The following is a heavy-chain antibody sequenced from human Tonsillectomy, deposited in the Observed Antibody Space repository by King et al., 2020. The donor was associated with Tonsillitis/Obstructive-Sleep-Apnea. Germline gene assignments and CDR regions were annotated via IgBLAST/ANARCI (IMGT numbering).Heavy chain of an antibody. CDR3: IHTDGGHTYGPFDY. CDR1: GFSLSTTGVG. Sequence: ITLKESGPTLVKPTQTLTLTCTFSGFSLSTTGVGVGWIRQPPGKALEWLALIYCDDDKRYSPSLKSRLTITKDTSKNQVGFTMTNMDPVDTATYFCIHTDGGHTYGPFDYWGQGALVTVSS. V-gene: IGHV2-5*02. CDR2: IYCDDDK. D-gene: IGHD5-18*01. J-gene: IGHJ4*02.